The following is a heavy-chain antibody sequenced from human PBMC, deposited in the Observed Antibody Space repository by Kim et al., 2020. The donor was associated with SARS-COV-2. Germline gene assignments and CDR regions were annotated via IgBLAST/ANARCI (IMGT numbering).Heavy chain of an antibody. CDR3: ATDQIKGRGGSYRTYDY. Sequence: ASVKVSCKVSGYTLTELSMHWVRQAPGKGLEWMGGFDPEDGETIYAQKFQGRVTMTEDTSTDTAYMELSSLRSEDTAVYYCATDQIKGRGGSYRTYDYWGQGTLVTVSS. V-gene: IGHV1-24*01. CDR1: GYTLTELS. J-gene: IGHJ4*02. CDR2: FDPEDGET. D-gene: IGHD1-26*01.